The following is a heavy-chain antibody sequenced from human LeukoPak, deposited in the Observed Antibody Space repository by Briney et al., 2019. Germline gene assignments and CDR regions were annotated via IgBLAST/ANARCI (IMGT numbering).Heavy chain of an antibody. Sequence: GGSLRLSCVASGFSFGKYWMSWVRQAPGKGLEWVADIKLDGSEKNYVDSVKGRFTISRDNTKNSLYLQMNSLRAEDTAVFYCARDQYDTWSRRGNFDSWGQGTLVIVSS. CDR3: ARDQYDTWSRRGNFDS. V-gene: IGHV3-7*03. D-gene: IGHD3/OR15-3a*01. J-gene: IGHJ4*02. CDR1: GFSFGKYW. CDR2: IKLDGSEK.